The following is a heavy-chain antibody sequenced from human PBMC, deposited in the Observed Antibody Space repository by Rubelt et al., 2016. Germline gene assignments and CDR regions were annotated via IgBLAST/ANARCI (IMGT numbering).Heavy chain of an antibody. CDR3: ARASGARATPYDWFDP. J-gene: IGHJ5*02. CDR1: GGSISSSSYY. V-gene: IGHV4-39*07. Sequence: QLQLQESGPGLVKPSETLSLTCTVSGGSISSSSYYWGWIRQPPGKGLEWIGSIYYSGSTYYNPSLKSRVTISVDTSKNQFSLKLSSVTAADTAVYYCARASGARATPYDWFDPWGQGTLVTVSS. CDR2: IYYSGST. D-gene: IGHD3-10*01.